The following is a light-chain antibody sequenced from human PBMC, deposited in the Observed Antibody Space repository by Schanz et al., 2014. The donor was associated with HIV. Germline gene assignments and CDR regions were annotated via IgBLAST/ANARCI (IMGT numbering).Light chain of an antibody. J-gene: IGKJ2*01. CDR3: QQYGSSSYT. CDR1: QTVSNN. CDR2: GAS. Sequence: EIVLTQSPATLSVSPGERATLSCRASQTVSNNLAWYQQKPGQAPRLLIYGASTRVTGIPARFSGSGSGTEFTLTISSLQSEDFAVYYCQQYGSSSYTFGQGTKLEIK. V-gene: IGKV3-15*01.